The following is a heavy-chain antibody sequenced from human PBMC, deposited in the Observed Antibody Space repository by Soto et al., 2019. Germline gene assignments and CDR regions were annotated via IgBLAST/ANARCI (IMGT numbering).Heavy chain of an antibody. Sequence: GGSLRLSCAASGFTFSSYAMSWVRQAPGKGLEWVSGISGSGDITYYADSVKGRLTISRDNSTNTAFLHLRSLEASDTATYFCARQGFSKHYFYAADVWGQGTTVTVSS. CDR2: ISGSGDIT. CDR3: ARQGFSKHYFYAADV. J-gene: IGHJ6*02. D-gene: IGHD6-13*01. CDR1: GFTFSSYA. V-gene: IGHV3-23*01.